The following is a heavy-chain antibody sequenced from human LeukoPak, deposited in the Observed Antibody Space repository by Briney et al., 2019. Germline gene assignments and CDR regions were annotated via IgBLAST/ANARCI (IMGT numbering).Heavy chain of an antibody. J-gene: IGHJ4*02. D-gene: IGHD1-26*01. CDR1: GFTVTDNY. V-gene: IGHV3-66*01. CDR2: IYGGGGT. Sequence: GGSLRLSCAASGFTVTDNYMTWVRQAPGQGLEWVSNIYGGGGTYYADSVKGRFTISRDNSKNTVYLQMSSLRAEDTAVYYCARVSRGSYHFEYWGQGALVTVSS. CDR3: ARVSRGSYHFEY.